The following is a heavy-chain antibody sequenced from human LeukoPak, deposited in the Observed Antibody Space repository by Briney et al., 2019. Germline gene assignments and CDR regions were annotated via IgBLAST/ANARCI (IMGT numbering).Heavy chain of an antibody. J-gene: IGHJ4*02. V-gene: IGHV4-4*07. Sequence: SETLPLTCTVSGGSISSSYWSWIRQPAGKGLEWIGRIYTSGSTTYNPSLKSRVTMSVDTSKNQFSLKLTSVTAADTAVYYCARGFSAAAALYSDYWGQGTLVTVSS. CDR2: IYTSGST. CDR1: GGSISSSY. D-gene: IGHD6-13*01. CDR3: ARGFSAAAALYSDY.